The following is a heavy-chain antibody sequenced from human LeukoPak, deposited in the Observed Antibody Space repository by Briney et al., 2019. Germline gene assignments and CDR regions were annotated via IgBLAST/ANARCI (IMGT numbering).Heavy chain of an antibody. V-gene: IGHV3-30*02. D-gene: IGHD3-10*01. J-gene: IGHJ4*02. Sequence: GGSLRLSCAASGFTFSSYGMHWVRQAPGKGLEWVAFIRYDGSNKYYADSVKGRFTISRDNSKNTLYLQMNSLRAEDTAVYCCAKDCMCGSGSYFFDYWGQGTLVTVSS. CDR3: AKDCMCGSGSYFFDY. CDR2: IRYDGSNK. CDR1: GFTFSSYG.